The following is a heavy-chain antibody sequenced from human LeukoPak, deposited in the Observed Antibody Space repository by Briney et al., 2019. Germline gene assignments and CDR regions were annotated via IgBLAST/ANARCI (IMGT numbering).Heavy chain of an antibody. CDR2: IKSKTDGGTT. J-gene: IGHJ4*02. D-gene: IGHD3-16*01. Sequence: PGGSLRLSCAAYGFTFNDAWMSWIRQAPGKGLEWVGRIKSKTDGGTTDYAAPVKGRFTVSRDDSKNTLYLQMNSLKTEDTAVYYCRGDDFDYWGQGTLVTVSS. CDR3: RGDDFDY. V-gene: IGHV3-15*01. CDR1: GFTFNDAW.